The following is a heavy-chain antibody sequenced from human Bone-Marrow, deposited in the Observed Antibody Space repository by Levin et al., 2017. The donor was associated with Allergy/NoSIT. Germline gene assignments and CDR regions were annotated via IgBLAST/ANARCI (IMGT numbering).Heavy chain of an antibody. CDR2: INHSGST. D-gene: IGHD3-3*01. CDR3: ARGLGSFLDYFDY. CDR1: GGSFSGSY. V-gene: IGHV4-34*01. Sequence: SQTLSLTCAVYGGSFSGSYWSWIRQPPGKGLEWIGEINHSGSTNYNPSLKSRVTISVDTSKNQFSLKLSSVTAADTAVYYCARGLGSFLDYFDYWGQGTLVTVSS. J-gene: IGHJ4*02.